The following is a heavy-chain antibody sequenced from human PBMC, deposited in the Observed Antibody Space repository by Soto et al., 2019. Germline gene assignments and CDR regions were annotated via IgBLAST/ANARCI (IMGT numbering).Heavy chain of an antibody. J-gene: IGHJ4*02. CDR1: GFSLSTSGVG. Sequence: QITLKESGPTLVKPTQTLTLTCTFSGFSLSTSGVGVGWFRQPPGKALEWLALIYWDDDERFSPSLRSRLTITKDTSKNQVVLTMTNMDPVDTATYYCAHITVTRGSEYWGQGSLVAVSS. V-gene: IGHV2-5*02. CDR2: IYWDDDE. D-gene: IGHD4-17*01. CDR3: AHITVTRGSEY.